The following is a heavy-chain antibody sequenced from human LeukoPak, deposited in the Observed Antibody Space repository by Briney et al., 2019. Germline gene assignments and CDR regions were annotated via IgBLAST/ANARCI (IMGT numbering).Heavy chain of an antibody. J-gene: IGHJ4*02. CDR1: GGSISSGDYY. CDR2: IYYSGNT. D-gene: IGHD5-18*01. Sequence: SQTLSLTCIVFGGSISSGDYYWSWIRQHPGKGLEWIGCIYYSGNTYYNPSLKSRVTISVDTSNNQFSLNLNSVTAADTAVYYCARAPRDTNSWYYFDYWGQGTLVSVSS. CDR3: ARAPRDTNSWYYFDY. V-gene: IGHV4-31*02.